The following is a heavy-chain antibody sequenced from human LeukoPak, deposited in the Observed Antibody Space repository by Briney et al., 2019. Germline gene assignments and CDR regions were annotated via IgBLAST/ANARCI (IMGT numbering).Heavy chain of an antibody. J-gene: IGHJ4*02. CDR2: ISDDGSRS. D-gene: IGHD5-18*01. CDR1: GFTFDDYA. CDR3: AKDLTQLYLAFDY. V-gene: IGHV3-43*02. Sequence: GGSLRLSCAASGFTFDDYAIHWVRQAPGKDLQWVSLISDDGSRSYYADSVKGRFTISRDNSKNSLYLQMSSLRTEDTALYYCAKDLTQLYLAFDYWGQGTLVTVSS.